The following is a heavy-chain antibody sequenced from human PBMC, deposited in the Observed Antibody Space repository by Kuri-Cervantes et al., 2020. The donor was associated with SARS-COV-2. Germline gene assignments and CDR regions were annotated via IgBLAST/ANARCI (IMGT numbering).Heavy chain of an antibody. D-gene: IGHD2-15*01. J-gene: IGHJ6*02. CDR3: ARSSGQIFYYYGMDV. CDR1: GFNFSRTD. CDR2: ISYDGNNK. Sequence: GGSLRLSCAASGFNFSRTDMHWVRQAPGKGLEWVAFISYDGNNKKCIASGKGRFTISRDNSQNKLYLQMRSLRPEDTAMYYCARSSGQIFYYYGMDVWGQGTTVTVSS. V-gene: IGHV3-30*03.